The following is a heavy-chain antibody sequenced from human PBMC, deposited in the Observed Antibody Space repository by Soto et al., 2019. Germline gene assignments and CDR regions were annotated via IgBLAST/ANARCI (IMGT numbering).Heavy chain of an antibody. J-gene: IGHJ4*02. CDR2: IKSKTDGGTT. CDR1: GFTFSNAW. CDR3: TTEDVDANGFDY. D-gene: IGHD2-8*01. V-gene: IGHV3-15*01. Sequence: EVQLVESGGGLVKPGGSLKLSCAASGFTFSNAWMSWVRQAPGKGLEWVGRIKSKTDGGTTDYAAPVKDRFTISRDDSKNTLYLQMNSLKTEDTAVYYCTTEDVDANGFDYWGQGTLVTVSS.